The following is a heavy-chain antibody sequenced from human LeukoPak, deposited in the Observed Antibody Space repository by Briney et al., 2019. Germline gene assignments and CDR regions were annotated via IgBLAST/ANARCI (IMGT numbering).Heavy chain of an antibody. CDR3: AKHPAFDI. Sequence: PGGSLRLSCTASGFTFSVSWMHWVRHAPGKGPVWVSRINSDGTGTMYADSVKGRFTISRDNAKNTLYLQMNSLRAEDTAVYYCAKHPAFDIWGQGTMVTVSS. CDR2: INSDGTGT. CDR1: GFTFSVSW. V-gene: IGHV3-74*03. J-gene: IGHJ3*02.